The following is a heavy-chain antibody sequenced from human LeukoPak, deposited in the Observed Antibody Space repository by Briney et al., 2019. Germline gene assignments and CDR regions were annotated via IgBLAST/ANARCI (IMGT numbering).Heavy chain of an antibody. CDR2: ISYDGSYK. J-gene: IGHJ3*02. D-gene: IGHD1-26*01. CDR1: GFTFNTFA. Sequence: AGGSLRLSCAASGFTFNTFAIHWVRQAPGKGLEWMAVISYDGSYKFYADSVKGRFTISRDNSKNTLFLQMNSLRAEDTAVYYCARDGTYVDDAFDIWGEGTMVTVSS. CDR3: ARDGTYVDDAFDI. V-gene: IGHV3-30*01.